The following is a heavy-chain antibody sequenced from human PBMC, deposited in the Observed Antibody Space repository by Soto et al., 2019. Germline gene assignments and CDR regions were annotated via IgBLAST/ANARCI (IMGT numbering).Heavy chain of an antibody. Sequence: GSVKVSCKASGYTFTSYGITWVRQAPGQGLEWMGWISTYNANTNYAQNLQGRVTMTTDTSTRTAYMELGSLRSDDTAVYYCARDRGGGYDFPDAFDIWGQGTMVTVSS. J-gene: IGHJ3*02. CDR2: ISTYNANT. D-gene: IGHD5-12*01. V-gene: IGHV1-18*01. CDR3: ARDRGGGYDFPDAFDI. CDR1: GYTFTSYG.